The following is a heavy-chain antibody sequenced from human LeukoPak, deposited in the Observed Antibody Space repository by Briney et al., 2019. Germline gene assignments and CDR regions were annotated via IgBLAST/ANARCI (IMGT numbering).Heavy chain of an antibody. CDR3: ARDGLELLTPFDY. V-gene: IGHV1-18*01. D-gene: IGHD1-7*01. CDR2: ISTYNGNT. J-gene: IGHJ4*02. Sequence: GASVKVSCKASGYTFTNYGISWVRQAPGQGLEWMGWISTYNGNTNYAQKFQGRVTITADKSTSTAYMELSSLRSEDTAVYYCARDGLELLTPFDYWGQGTLVTVSS. CDR1: GYTFTNYG.